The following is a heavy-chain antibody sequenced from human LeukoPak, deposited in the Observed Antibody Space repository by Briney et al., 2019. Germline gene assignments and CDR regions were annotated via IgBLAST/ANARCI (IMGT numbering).Heavy chain of an antibody. Sequence: PGGSLRLSCAASGFTFSSYAMHWVRQAPGEGLEWVAVISYDGSNKYYADSVKGRFTISRENSKNTLYLQMNSLRAEDTAVYYCARAQGAVRAYNWNPEPIFGAFDIWGQGTMVTVSS. CDR1: GFTFSSYA. CDR3: ARAQGAVRAYNWNPEPIFGAFDI. J-gene: IGHJ3*02. CDR2: ISYDGSNK. V-gene: IGHV3-30-3*01. D-gene: IGHD1-20*01.